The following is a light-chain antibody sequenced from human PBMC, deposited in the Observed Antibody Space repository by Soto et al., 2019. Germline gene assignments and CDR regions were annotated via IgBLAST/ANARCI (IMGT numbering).Light chain of an antibody. Sequence: EIVMTQSPATLSVSPGERATLSCRASQSVGSNLAWYQQKPGQAPRLLIYGASTRATGIPARFRGSGSGTEFTLTISSLQSEDFAVYYCQQYNNWPPWTFGQGTKVDI. J-gene: IGKJ1*01. CDR2: GAS. CDR3: QQYNNWPPWT. CDR1: QSVGSN. V-gene: IGKV3-15*01.